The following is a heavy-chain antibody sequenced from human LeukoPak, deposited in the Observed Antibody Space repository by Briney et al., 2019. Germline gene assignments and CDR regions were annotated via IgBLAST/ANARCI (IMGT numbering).Heavy chain of an antibody. CDR1: GGSISTSNYY. V-gene: IGHV4-39*07. Sequence: SETLSLTCTVSGGSISTSNYYWSWIRQPPGKGLEWIGEINHSGSTNYNPSLKSRVTISVDTSKNQFSLKLSSVTAADTAVYYCARGGQQLVHFDYWGQGTLVTVSS. D-gene: IGHD6-13*01. CDR2: INHSGST. CDR3: ARGGQQLVHFDY. J-gene: IGHJ4*02.